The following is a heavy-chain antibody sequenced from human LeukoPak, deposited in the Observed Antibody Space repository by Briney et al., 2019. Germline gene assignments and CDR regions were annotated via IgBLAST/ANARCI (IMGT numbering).Heavy chain of an antibody. CDR2: IIPIFGTA. V-gene: IGHV1-69*06. CDR3: ARKAAVVNTFDY. J-gene: IGHJ4*02. Sequence: ASVKVSCKASGATFTSYAISWVRQAPGQGLEWMGGIIPIFGTANYAQKFQGRVTITADKSTSTAYMELSSLRAEDTAVYYCARKAAVVNTFDYWGQGTLVTVSS. D-gene: IGHD6-13*01. CDR1: GATFTSYA.